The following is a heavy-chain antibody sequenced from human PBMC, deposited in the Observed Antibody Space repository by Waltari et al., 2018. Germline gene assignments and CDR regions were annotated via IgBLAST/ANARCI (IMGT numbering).Heavy chain of an antibody. V-gene: IGHV1-69*01. CDR1: GGTFGRLA. D-gene: IGHD2-2*01. CDR3: ATDTSPPY. Sequence: QVQLVQSGAEVMKPGSSVKVSCKASGGTFGRLAISWVRQAAGEGLEWMGGIIPKIGASNYAQKFQGRVTITADDSTSIAYMEMSSLSFEDTAMYFCATDTSPPYWGQGTLVIVSS. CDR2: IIPKIGAS. J-gene: IGHJ4*02.